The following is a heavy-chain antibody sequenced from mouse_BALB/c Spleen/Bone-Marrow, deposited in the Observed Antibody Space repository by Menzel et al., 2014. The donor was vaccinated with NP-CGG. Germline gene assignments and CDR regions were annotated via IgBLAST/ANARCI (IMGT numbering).Heavy chain of an antibody. J-gene: IGHJ2*01. CDR1: GYIFTTYS. V-gene: IGHV1S135*01. Sequence: EVQLQQSGPELVKPGASVKVSCKASGYIFTTYSMYWMKQSHGKSLEWIGYIDPYNGDATYNQKFKGKATLTVDKSSSTAYLHLNSLTSEDSAVYYCAKGVVSDYWGQGTTLTVSS. CDR3: AKGVVSDY. CDR2: IDPYNGDA. D-gene: IGHD1-1*01.